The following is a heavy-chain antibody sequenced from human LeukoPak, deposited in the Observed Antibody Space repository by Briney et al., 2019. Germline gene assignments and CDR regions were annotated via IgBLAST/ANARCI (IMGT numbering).Heavy chain of an antibody. CDR3: ASHASSGYSHFDY. Sequence: PSETLSLTCTVSGGSISSYYWSWIRQPPGKGLEWIGYMYYSGSTNYNPSPKSRVAISVDTSKNQFSLKLSSVIAADTAVYYCASHASSGYSHFDYWGQGTLVTVSS. CDR1: GGSISSYY. D-gene: IGHD3-22*01. J-gene: IGHJ4*02. V-gene: IGHV4-59*01. CDR2: MYYSGST.